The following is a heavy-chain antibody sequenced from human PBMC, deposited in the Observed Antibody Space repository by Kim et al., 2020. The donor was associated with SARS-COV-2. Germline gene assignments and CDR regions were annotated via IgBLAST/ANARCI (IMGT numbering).Heavy chain of an antibody. V-gene: IGHV4-59*11. D-gene: IGHD3-3*01. CDR1: ADSMTNQY. Sequence: SETLSLTCTVSADSMTNQYWSWIRQSPGKGPEWIGYISYTGGTNYNPSIKSRVTMSIDTSKKQFSLRLTSVSAADTAVYFCAREAGIGFVKFDYWGQGALVTVSS. CDR3: AREAGIGFVKFDY. CDR2: ISYTGGT. J-gene: IGHJ4*02.